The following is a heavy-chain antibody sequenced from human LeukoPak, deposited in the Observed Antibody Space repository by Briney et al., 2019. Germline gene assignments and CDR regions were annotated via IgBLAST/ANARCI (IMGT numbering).Heavy chain of an antibody. Sequence: GGSLRLSCATSEFTVHSNYMSWVRQAPGKGLEWVGRIKSKTDGGTTDYATPVKGRFTISRDDSKNTLFLQMNSLKTEDTAMYYCTTPNGSPRRDAFDIWGQGTMITVSS. V-gene: IGHV3-15*01. CDR3: TTPNGSPRRDAFDI. CDR1: EFTVHSNY. J-gene: IGHJ3*02. CDR2: IKSKTDGGTT. D-gene: IGHD1-26*01.